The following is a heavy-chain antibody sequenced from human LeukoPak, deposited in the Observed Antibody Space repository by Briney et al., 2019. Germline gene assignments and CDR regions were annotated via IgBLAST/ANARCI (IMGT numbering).Heavy chain of an antibody. Sequence: PGGSLRLSCAASGFTFSSYSMNWVRQAPGKGLEWVSSISSSSSYIYSADSVKGRFTISRDNAKNSLYLQMNSLRAEDTAVYDCARDKDYYDSSGYYEPIDYWGQRTLVTVSS. V-gene: IGHV3-21*03. CDR1: GFTFSSYS. CDR3: ARDKDYYDSSGYYEPIDY. CDR2: ISSSSSYI. J-gene: IGHJ4*02. D-gene: IGHD3-22*01.